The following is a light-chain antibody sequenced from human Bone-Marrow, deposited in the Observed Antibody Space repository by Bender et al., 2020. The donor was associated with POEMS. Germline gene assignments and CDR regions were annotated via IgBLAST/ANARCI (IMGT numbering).Light chain of an antibody. Sequence: QSALTQPASVSGSPGQSITISCTGTGSDVGGYKSVSWYQQHPGKAPKLILFDVSDRPSGVSSRFSGSKSGNTASLTISGLQAEDEADYFCSYYASSSSVIFGGGTKLTVL. J-gene: IGLJ2*01. CDR1: GSDVGGYKS. CDR3: SYYASSSSVI. V-gene: IGLV2-14*03. CDR2: DVS.